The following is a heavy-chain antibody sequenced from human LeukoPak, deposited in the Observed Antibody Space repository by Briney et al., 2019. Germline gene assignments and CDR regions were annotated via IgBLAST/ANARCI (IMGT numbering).Heavy chain of an antibody. Sequence: GGSLRLSCAASGFTFSSFGMHWVRQAPGKGLEWVAFIRYDGSNKYYADSVKGRFTISRDNSKNTLYLQMNSLRAEDTAVYYCAKLAYYYDSSTDYWGQGTLVTVSS. CDR2: IRYDGSNK. V-gene: IGHV3-30*02. J-gene: IGHJ4*02. D-gene: IGHD3-22*01. CDR3: AKLAYYYDSSTDY. CDR1: GFTFSSFG.